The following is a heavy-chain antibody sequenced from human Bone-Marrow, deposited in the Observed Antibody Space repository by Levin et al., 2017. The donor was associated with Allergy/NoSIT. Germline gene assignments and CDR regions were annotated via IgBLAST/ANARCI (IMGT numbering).Heavy chain of an antibody. V-gene: IGHV3-30-3*01. J-gene: IGHJ4*02. CDR3: ARDPSVTDPGTLYYFDH. D-gene: IGHD2-8*01. CDR1: GFTFSTYA. CDR2: ISFDGNTK. Sequence: GESLKISCAASGFTFSTYALHWVRQAPGKGLEWVAIISFDGNTKYYADSVKGRFTISRDNSKNTLYLQMNILRTEDRGVYYCARDPSVTDPGTLYYFDHWGQGTQVTVSS.